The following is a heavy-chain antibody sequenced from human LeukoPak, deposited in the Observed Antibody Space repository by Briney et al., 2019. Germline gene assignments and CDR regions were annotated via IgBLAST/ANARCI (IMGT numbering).Heavy chain of an antibody. CDR1: GFTFNNAW. Sequence: GGSLRLSCEASGFTFNNAWMNWVRQAPGKGLEWVGHIKDKSAGGATDYAAPVKGRFTISRDDSKNTVYLQMNSLKTEDTAVYYCTTQIGDYWGQGNMVTVSS. V-gene: IGHV3-15*01. CDR2: IKDKSAGGAT. J-gene: IGHJ4*02. D-gene: IGHD3-16*01. CDR3: TTQIGDY.